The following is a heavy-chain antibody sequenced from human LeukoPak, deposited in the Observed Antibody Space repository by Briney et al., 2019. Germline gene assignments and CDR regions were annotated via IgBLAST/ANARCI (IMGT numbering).Heavy chain of an antibody. CDR3: ARALGHDAFDI. CDR2: IYYSGST. CDR1: GGSISSGGYY. J-gene: IGHJ3*02. V-gene: IGHV4-31*03. Sequence: PSQTLSLTCTVSGGSISSGGYYWIWIRQHPGKGLEWVGYIYYSGSTYYNPSLKSRVTISVDTSKNQFSLKLSSVTAADTAVYYCARALGHDAFDIWGQGTMVTVSS.